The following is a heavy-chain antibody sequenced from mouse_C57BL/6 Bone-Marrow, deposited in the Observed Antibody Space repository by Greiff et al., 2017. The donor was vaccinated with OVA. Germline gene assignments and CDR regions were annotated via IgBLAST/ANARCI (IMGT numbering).Heavy chain of an antibody. CDR2: INPSNGGT. J-gene: IGHJ1*03. CDR1: GYTFTSYW. CDR3: ARSYYYGSSSHWYFDV. V-gene: IGHV1-53*01. Sequence: QVQLKQSGTELVKPGASVKLSCKASGYTFTSYWMHWVKQRPGQGLEWIGNINPSNGGTNYNEKFKSKATLTVDKSSSTAYMQLSSLTSEDSAVYYCARSYYYGSSSHWYFDVWGTGTTVTVSS. D-gene: IGHD1-1*01.